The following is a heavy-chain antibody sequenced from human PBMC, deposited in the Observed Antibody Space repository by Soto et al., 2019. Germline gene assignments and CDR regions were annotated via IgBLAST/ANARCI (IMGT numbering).Heavy chain of an antibody. V-gene: IGHV3-49*04. J-gene: IGHJ4*02. CDR1: GFTFGGYA. Sequence: GGSLRLSCTASGFTFGGYALSWVRQAPGKGLEWVGFIRSKTYGGTTEYAASVKGRFTISRDDSKSIAYLQMNSLKTEDTAVYYCTRVYSGYDNDYWGQGTLVTVSS. CDR3: TRVYSGYDNDY. D-gene: IGHD5-12*01. CDR2: IRSKTYGGTT.